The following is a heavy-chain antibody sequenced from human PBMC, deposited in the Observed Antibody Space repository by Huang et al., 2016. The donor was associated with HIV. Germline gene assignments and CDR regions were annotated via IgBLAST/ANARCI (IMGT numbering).Heavy chain of an antibody. Sequence: EVRLVESGGGLVHPGGSLRLSCVVSGFDFSDYGMDWVRQNPGKGLEWVASISRDGNYIYYAYSVKGRFTIFRDNAKNSVSLQMNILGAEDTAVYFCARVDAAANMMGVDLWGRGSLVTVSS. CDR3: ARVDAAANMMGVDL. V-gene: IGHV3-21*02. J-gene: IGHJ4*02. CDR2: ISRDGNYI. D-gene: IGHD2-2*01. CDR1: GFDFSDYG.